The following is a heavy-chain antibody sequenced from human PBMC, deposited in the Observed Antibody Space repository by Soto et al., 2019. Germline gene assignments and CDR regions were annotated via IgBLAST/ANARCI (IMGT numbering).Heavy chain of an antibody. CDR3: AKAGDGRFGEFAYYYYGMEV. J-gene: IGHJ6*02. Sequence: PGGSLRLSCAASGFTFSSYGMHWVRQAPGKGLEWVAVISYDGSNKYYADSVKGRFTISRDNSKNTLYLQMNSLRAEDTAVYYCAKAGDGRFGEFAYYYYGMEVWGQGTTVTVSS. D-gene: IGHD3-10*01. V-gene: IGHV3-30*18. CDR1: GFTFSSYG. CDR2: ISYDGSNK.